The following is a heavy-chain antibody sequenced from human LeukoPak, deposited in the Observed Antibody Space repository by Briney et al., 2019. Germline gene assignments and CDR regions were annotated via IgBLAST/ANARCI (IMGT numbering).Heavy chain of an antibody. D-gene: IGHD3-3*01. CDR2: INTDGSST. V-gene: IGHV3-74*01. J-gene: IGHJ6*04. CDR3: ARGSGTGDV. Sequence: GGSLRLSCAASGFTFSSYWMHWVRQAPGTGLVWVSRINTDGSSTDYADSVKGRFSISRDNAKNTLYLHMNSLRDEDTAVYYCARGSGTGDVWGKGTTVTVSS. CDR1: GFTFSSYW.